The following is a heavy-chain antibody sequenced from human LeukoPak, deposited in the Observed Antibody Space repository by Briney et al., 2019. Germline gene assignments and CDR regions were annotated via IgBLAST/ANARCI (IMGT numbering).Heavy chain of an antibody. J-gene: IGHJ3*02. CDR1: GYTYSSYT. D-gene: IGHD6-19*01. CDR3: AKRVAEQSTSWYIDI. Sequence: GGSLRLSCAASGYTYSSYTMLWVRQAPGKGLEWVSAIDGSGVTSFYGDSVKARFTISRDNSKNTLYLQMDSLRAEDTALYYCAKRVAEQSTSWYIDIWGLGTMVTVSS. CDR2: IDGSGVTS. V-gene: IGHV3-23*02.